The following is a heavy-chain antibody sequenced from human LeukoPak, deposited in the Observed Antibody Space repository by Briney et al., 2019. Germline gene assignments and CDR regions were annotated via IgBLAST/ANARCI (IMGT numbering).Heavy chain of an antibody. J-gene: IGHJ4*02. CDR3: AKGALAYCGGDCYRGAFDY. V-gene: IGHV3-11*01. Sequence: PGGSPRLSCAASGFTISDYYMTWIRQAPGKGLEWVSYISSGGNLISYVDSVKGRFTISRDNAKNSPYLQMNSLRAEDTALYYCAKGALAYCGGDCYRGAFDYWGQGTLVTVSS. CDR2: ISSGGNLI. D-gene: IGHD2-21*02. CDR1: GFTISDYY.